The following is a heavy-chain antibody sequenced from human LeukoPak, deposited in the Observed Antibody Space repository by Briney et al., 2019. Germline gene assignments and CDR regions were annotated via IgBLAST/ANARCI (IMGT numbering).Heavy chain of an antibody. CDR3: ARGTNDALYMDV. D-gene: IGHD1-1*01. CDR2: ISSSGSTI. CDR1: GFTFSSYE. V-gene: IGHV3-48*03. Sequence: PGGSLRLSCAASGFTFSSYEMNWVRQAPGKGLEWVSYISSSGSTIYYADSVKGRFTISRDNAKNSLYLQMNSLRAEDTAVYYCARGTNDALYMDVWGKGTTVTVSS. J-gene: IGHJ6*03.